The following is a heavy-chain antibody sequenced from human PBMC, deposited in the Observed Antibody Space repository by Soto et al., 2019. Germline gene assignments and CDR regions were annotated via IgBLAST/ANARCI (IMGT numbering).Heavy chain of an antibody. CDR2: IYYSGST. Sequence: ETLSLTCTVSGGSISSYYWSWIRQPPGKGLEWIGYIYYSGSTNYNPSLKSRVTISVDTSKNQFSLKLSSVTAADTAVYYCARGVGSKPFDYWGQGTLVTVSS. D-gene: IGHD1-26*01. V-gene: IGHV4-59*01. CDR1: GGSISSYY. CDR3: ARGVGSKPFDY. J-gene: IGHJ4*02.